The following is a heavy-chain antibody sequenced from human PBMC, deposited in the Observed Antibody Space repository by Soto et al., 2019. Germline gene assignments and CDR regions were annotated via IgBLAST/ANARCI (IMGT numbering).Heavy chain of an antibody. D-gene: IGHD3-10*01. CDR3: AKLRGPFDY. J-gene: IGHJ4*02. CDR2: ISGSGGST. V-gene: IGHV3-23*01. CDR1: GFTFDDYA. Sequence: GGSLRLSCAASGFTFDDYAMHWVRQAPGKGLEWVSAISGSGGSTYYADSVKGRFTISRDSSKNTLYLQMNSLRAEDTAVYYCAKLRGPFDYWGQGTLVTVSS.